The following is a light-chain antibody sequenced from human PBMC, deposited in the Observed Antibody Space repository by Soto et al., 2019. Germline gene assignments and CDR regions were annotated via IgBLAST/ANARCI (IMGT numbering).Light chain of an antibody. V-gene: IGKV1-5*01. Sequence: DIQMTQSPSTLSASVGDRVTITCRASQSISSWLAWYQQKPGKAPKVLIYDASSLESGVPSRFSGSGSGTEFTLTISSLQPDDFATSYCQQYNSYSLTFGGGTKVEIK. J-gene: IGKJ4*01. CDR2: DAS. CDR3: QQYNSYSLT. CDR1: QSISSW.